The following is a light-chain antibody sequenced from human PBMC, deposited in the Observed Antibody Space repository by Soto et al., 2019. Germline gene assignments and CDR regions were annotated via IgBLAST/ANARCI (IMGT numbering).Light chain of an antibody. V-gene: IGKV3-15*01. CDR1: QSISRS. J-gene: IGKJ2*01. CDR3: HQYNSWPPGT. CDR2: DAS. Sequence: EIVLTQSPAILSVSPGERATLSSRASQSISRSLAWYQQKPGQAPRLLISDASTRATGIPARFSGSGSGTEFTLTISSLQSEDFALYYCHQYNSWPPGTFSQGTKVDIK.